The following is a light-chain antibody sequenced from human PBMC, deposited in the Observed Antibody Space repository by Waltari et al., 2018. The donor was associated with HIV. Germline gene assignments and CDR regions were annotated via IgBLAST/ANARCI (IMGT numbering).Light chain of an antibody. V-gene: IGLV2-14*01. Sequence: QSALTQPASVSGSPGQSITISCTGTSSDVGGYNYVSWYQQHPGKAPKLMIFEVSNRPSGVSNRFSGSKSVNTAALTISGLQAEDEAVYFCCSYAGADTPVVFGGGTKLTVL. CDR1: SSDVGGYNY. CDR3: CSYAGADTPVV. J-gene: IGLJ2*01. CDR2: EVS.